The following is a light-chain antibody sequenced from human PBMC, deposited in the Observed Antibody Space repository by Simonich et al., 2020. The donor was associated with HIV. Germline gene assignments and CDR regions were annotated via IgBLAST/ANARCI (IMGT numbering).Light chain of an antibody. CDR3: HQSSNLWT. CDR2: HAS. Sequence: DIVLTQSPDFHSVTPKEKVTITCRASQSIGSSLHWSQQKPDQSPKLLFKHASQCMSGVPPGLSGSGSGTDFTLTINSLETEDAATYYCHQSSNLWTFGRGTKVEIK. V-gene: IGKV6-21*02. CDR1: QSIGSS. J-gene: IGKJ1*01.